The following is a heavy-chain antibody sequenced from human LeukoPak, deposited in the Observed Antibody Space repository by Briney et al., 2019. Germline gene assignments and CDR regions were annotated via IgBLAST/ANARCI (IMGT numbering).Heavy chain of an antibody. Sequence: ASVRVSCKVSGATLSKISIDWVRQAHGKGLEWMGSVGHEDGTTIHAQKFQGRFNMTVDTATDTAYMEMSSLMSQETAIYYCATGAIVFDYWGQGTLVTVSS. J-gene: IGHJ4*02. D-gene: IGHD3-22*01. CDR3: ATGAIVFDY. CDR2: VGHEDGTT. CDR1: GATLSKIS. V-gene: IGHV1-24*01.